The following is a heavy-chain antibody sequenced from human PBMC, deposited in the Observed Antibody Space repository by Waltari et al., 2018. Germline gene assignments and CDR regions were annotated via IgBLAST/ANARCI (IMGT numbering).Heavy chain of an antibody. CDR1: GGTFSSYA. CDR2: VIPIFGTA. CDR3: ARCIAAAGNYYYYGMDV. V-gene: IGHV1-69*05. Sequence: QVQLVQSGAEVKKPGSSVKVSCKASGGTFSSYAISWVRQAPGQGLEWMGGVIPIFGTANYAQKFQGRVTITTDESTSTAYMELSSLRSEDTAVYYCARCIAAAGNYYYYGMDVWGQGTTVTVSS. J-gene: IGHJ6*02. D-gene: IGHD6-13*01.